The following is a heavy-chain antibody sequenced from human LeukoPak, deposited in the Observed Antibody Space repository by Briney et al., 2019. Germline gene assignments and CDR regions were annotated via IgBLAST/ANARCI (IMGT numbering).Heavy chain of an antibody. Sequence: PSETLSLTCAVYGGSFSGYYWSWIRQPAGKGLEWIGRIYTSGSTNYNPSLKSRVTISVDTSKNQFSLKLSSVTAADTAVYYCVSSIFGVVNFDYWGQGTLVTVSS. D-gene: IGHD3-3*01. V-gene: IGHV4-59*10. CDR2: IYTSGST. CDR3: VSSIFGVVNFDY. J-gene: IGHJ4*02. CDR1: GGSFSGYY.